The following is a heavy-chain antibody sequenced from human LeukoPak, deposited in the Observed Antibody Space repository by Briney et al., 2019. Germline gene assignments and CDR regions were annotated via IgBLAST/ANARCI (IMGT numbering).Heavy chain of an antibody. CDR3: ARGPSIQLWSDPYYYYGMDV. CDR2: IYTSGIT. V-gene: IGHV4-61*02. D-gene: IGHD5-18*01. CDR1: GGSISSGSYY. J-gene: IGHJ6*02. Sequence: SETLSLTCTVSGGSISSGSYYWSWIRQPAGKGLEWIGRIYTSGITYYNPSLKSRVTISVDTSKNQFSLKLSSVTAADTAVYYCARGPSIQLWSDPYYYYGMDVWGQGTTVTVSS.